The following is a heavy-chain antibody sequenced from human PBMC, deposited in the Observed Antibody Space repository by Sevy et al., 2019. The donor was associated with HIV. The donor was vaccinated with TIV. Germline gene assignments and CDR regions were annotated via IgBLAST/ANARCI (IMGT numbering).Heavy chain of an antibody. J-gene: IGHJ5*02. D-gene: IGHD1-1*01. V-gene: IGHV4-34*01. CDR3: ARDSPSGFNWFDP. Sequence: SETLSLTCAVYGGSFSGYYWSWIHQPPGQGLEWIGEINHSGSTNYNPSLKSRITISVDTSKNLFSLNVSALTAADTAVYYCARDSPSGFNWFDPWGQGTLVTVSS. CDR1: GGSFSGYY. CDR2: INHSGST.